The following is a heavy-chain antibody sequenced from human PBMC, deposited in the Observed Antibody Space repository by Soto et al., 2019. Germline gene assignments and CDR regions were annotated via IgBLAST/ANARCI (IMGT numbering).Heavy chain of an antibody. CDR1: GFIFSSYA. V-gene: IGHV3-23*01. CDR2: ITGSGTAT. CDR3: AKVPGTGYDTIARNYFDC. D-gene: IGHD5-12*01. J-gene: IGHJ4*02. Sequence: VQLFESGGGLVQPGGSLRLSCAASGFIFSSYAMSWVRQAPGKGLEWVSAITGSGTATYHADSVKGRFTISRDNSKNTLYLQMSSLRADDTAVYYCAKVPGTGYDTIARNYFDCWGQGTLVTVSS.